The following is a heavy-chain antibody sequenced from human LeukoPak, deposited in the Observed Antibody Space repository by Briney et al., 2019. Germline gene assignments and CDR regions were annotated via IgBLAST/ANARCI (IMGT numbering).Heavy chain of an antibody. CDR2: ISFDGSNK. Sequence: PGGSLRFSCAASGFTFSSYGMYWVRQAPGKGLEWVAVISFDGSNKYYADSVRGRFTVSRDNSKDTLYLQMNSLRAEDTAVYYCAKDEIGAVAGLLDYWGQGILVTVSS. J-gene: IGHJ4*02. CDR3: AKDEIGAVAGLLDY. V-gene: IGHV3-30*18. CDR1: GFTFSSYG. D-gene: IGHD6-19*01.